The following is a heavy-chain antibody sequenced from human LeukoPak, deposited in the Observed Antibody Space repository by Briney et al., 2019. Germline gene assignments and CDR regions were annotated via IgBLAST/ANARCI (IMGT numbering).Heavy chain of an antibody. CDR2: INPNSGGT. CDR1: GYTFTGYY. CDR3: ARIHCSSTSCEWGYYGMDV. D-gene: IGHD2-2*01. J-gene: IGHJ6*02. V-gene: IGHV1-2*02. Sequence: GASVKVSCKASGYTFTGYYMHWVRQAPGQGLEWMGWINPNSGGTNYAQKFQGRVTMTRDTSISTAYMELSRLRSDDTAVYYCARIHCSSTSCEWGYYGMDVWGQGTTVTVSS.